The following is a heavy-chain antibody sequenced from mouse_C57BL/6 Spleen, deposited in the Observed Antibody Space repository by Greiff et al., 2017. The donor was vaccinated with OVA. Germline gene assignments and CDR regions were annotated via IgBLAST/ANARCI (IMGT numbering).Heavy chain of an antibody. CDR3: ARSYGSSPWFAY. Sequence: EVKLQESGGGLVKPGGSLKLSCAASGFTFSSYAMSWVRQTPEKRLEWVATISDGGSYTYYPDNVKGRFTISRDNAKNNLYLQMSHLKSEDTAMYYCARSYGSSPWFAYWGQGTLVTVSA. J-gene: IGHJ3*01. CDR1: GFTFSSYA. D-gene: IGHD1-1*01. CDR2: ISDGGSYT. V-gene: IGHV5-4*03.